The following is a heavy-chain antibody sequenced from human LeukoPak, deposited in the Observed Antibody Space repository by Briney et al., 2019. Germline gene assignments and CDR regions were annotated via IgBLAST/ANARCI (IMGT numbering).Heavy chain of an antibody. J-gene: IGHJ3*02. Sequence: GGSLRLSCAASGFTFRRYTMNWVRQAPGKGLEWVSSISSSHSYIYYADSVKGRFTISRDNGKNSLYLQMNSLRAEDTAVYYCARDSDYYGSGSHRDAFDMWGQGTMVTVSS. V-gene: IGHV3-21*01. CDR1: GFTFRRYT. CDR2: ISSSHSYI. D-gene: IGHD3-10*01. CDR3: ARDSDYYGSGSHRDAFDM.